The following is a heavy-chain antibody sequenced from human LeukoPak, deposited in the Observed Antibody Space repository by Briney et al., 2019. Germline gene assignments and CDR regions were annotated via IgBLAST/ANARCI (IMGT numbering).Heavy chain of an antibody. V-gene: IGHV3-23*01. J-gene: IGHJ3*02. CDR2: ISGSGGST. D-gene: IGHD3-16*02. Sequence: GGSLRLSCAASGFTFSSYAMSWVRQAPGKGLEWVSAISGSGGSTYYADSVKGRFTISRDNSKNTLYLQMNSLRAEDTAVYYCAKGKRGITFGGVIVNDAFDIWGQGTMVTVSS. CDR1: GFTFSSYA. CDR3: AKGKRGITFGGVIVNDAFDI.